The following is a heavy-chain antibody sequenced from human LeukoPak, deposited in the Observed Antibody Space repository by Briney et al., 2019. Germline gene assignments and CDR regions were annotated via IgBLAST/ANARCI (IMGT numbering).Heavy chain of an antibody. V-gene: IGHV3-23*01. CDR2: ISGSGGST. CDR3: AKDSSGWFGEFDY. Sequence: PGGSLRLSCVASGFTFSNYAMSWVRQAPGKGLEWVSAISGSGGSTYYADSVKGRFTISRDNSKNTLYLQMNSLRAEDTAVYYCAKDSSGWFGEFDYWGQGTLVTVSS. CDR1: GFTFSNYA. D-gene: IGHD3-10*01. J-gene: IGHJ4*02.